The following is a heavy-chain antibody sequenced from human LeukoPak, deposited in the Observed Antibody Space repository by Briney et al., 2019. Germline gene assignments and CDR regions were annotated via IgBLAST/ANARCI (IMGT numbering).Heavy chain of an antibody. V-gene: IGHV1-2*02. CDR2: INPNSGGT. J-gene: IGHJ4*02. CDR3: ARLPTVTPADY. Sequence: ASVKVSCKASGYTFTGYYMHWVRQAPGQGLEWMGWINPNSGGTNYAQKFQGRVTMTRDTSISTAYMELSSLRSEDTAVYYCARLPTVTPADYWGQGTLVTVSS. D-gene: IGHD4-11*01. CDR1: GYTFTGYY.